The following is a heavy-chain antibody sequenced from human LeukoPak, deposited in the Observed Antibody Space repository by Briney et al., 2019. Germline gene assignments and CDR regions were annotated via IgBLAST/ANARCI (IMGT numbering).Heavy chain of an antibody. CDR2: INQDGSQK. J-gene: IGHJ4*02. Sequence: GGSLRLSCEGSAFIFSGHWMNWVRQTPGKGLEWVANINQDGSQKYYVDSVKGRFTISRDNAKNSLYLQMNSLRAEDTAVYYCARALAAAGSYWGQGTLVTVSS. CDR3: ARALAAAGSY. CDR1: AFIFSGHW. D-gene: IGHD6-25*01. V-gene: IGHV3-7*01.